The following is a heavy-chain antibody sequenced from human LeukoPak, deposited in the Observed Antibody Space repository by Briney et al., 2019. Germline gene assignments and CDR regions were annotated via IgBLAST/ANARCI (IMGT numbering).Heavy chain of an antibody. CDR2: IWYDGSNK. CDR1: GFTFSSYG. D-gene: IGHD3-3*01. V-gene: IGHV3-33*01. CDR3: ARADFWSGNDY. Sequence: PGRSLRLSCAASGFTFSSYGMHWVRQAPGKGLEWVAVIWYDGSNKYYADSVKGRFTISRDNSKNTLYLQMNSLRAEDTAVYYCARADFWSGNDYWGQGTLVTVSS. J-gene: IGHJ4*02.